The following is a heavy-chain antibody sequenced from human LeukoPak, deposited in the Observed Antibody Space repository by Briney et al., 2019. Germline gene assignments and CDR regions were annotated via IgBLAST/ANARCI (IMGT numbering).Heavy chain of an antibody. D-gene: IGHD6-13*01. V-gene: IGHV1-2*02. CDR3: ARDFIAAALFGY. J-gene: IGHJ4*02. Sequence: ASVKVSCKASGYTFTGYYMHWVRQAPGQGLEWMGWINPNSGGTNYAQKFQGRVTMTRDTSISTAYMVLSRLRSDVTAVYYCARDFIAAALFGYWGQGTLVTVSS. CDR1: GYTFTGYY. CDR2: INPNSGGT.